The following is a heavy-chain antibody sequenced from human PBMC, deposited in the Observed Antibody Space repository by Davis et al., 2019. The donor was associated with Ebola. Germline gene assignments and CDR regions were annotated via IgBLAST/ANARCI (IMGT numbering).Heavy chain of an antibody. V-gene: IGHV3-30*18. Sequence: GESLKISCAASGFTFSSYGMHWVHQAPGKGLEWVAVISYDGSNKYYADSVKGRFTISRDNSKNTLYLQMNSLRAEDTAVYYCAKLELKGYWGQGTLVTVSS. CDR1: GFTFSSYG. CDR2: ISYDGSNK. CDR3: AKLELKGY. D-gene: IGHD1-7*01. J-gene: IGHJ4*02.